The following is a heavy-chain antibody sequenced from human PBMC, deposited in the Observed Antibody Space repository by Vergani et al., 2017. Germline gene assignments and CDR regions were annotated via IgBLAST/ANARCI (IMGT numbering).Heavy chain of an antibody. J-gene: IGHJ3*02. CDR2: ISSSSSYT. V-gene: IGHV3-11*06. Sequence: QVQLVESGGGLVKPGGSLRLSCAASGFTFSDYYMSWIRQAPGKGLEWVSYISSSSSYTNYADSLKGRFTISRDNAKNSLYLKMNSLRAEDTAVYYCARGGRFDAFDIWGQGTMVTVSS. D-gene: IGHD1-26*01. CDR3: ARGGRFDAFDI. CDR1: GFTFSDYY.